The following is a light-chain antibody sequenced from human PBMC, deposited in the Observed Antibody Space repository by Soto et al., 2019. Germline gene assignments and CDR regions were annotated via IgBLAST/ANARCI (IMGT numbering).Light chain of an antibody. J-gene: IGKJ3*01. CDR1: QSVSSY. CDR3: QQRSNWPPGFT. V-gene: IGKV3-11*01. CDR2: DAS. Sequence: EIVLTHSPATLSLSPCERATLSFSASQSVSSYLAWYQQKPGQAPRLLIYDASNRATGIPARFSGSGSGTDFTLTISSLEPEDFAVYYCQQRSNWPPGFTFGPGTKVDIK.